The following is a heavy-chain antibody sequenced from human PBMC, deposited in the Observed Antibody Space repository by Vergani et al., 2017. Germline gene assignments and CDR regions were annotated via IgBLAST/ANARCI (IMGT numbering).Heavy chain of an antibody. CDR1: GFTFDDYA. J-gene: IGHJ6*02. D-gene: IGHD2/OR15-2a*01. Sequence: EVQLVESGGGLVQPGRSLRLSCAASGFTFDDYAMHWVRQAPGKGLEWVSAISGSGGSTYYADSVKGRFTISRDKSQNTVNLQMNSLRTEDTAVYFCANSVIAGNVGVAYFGMDVWGRGTTVTVSS. CDR3: ANSVIAGNVGVAYFGMDV. CDR2: ISGSGGST. V-gene: IGHV3-23*04.